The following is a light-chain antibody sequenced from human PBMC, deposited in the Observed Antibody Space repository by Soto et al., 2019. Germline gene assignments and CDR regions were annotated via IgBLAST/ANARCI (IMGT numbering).Light chain of an antibody. J-gene: IGLJ1*01. V-gene: IGLV2-14*01. CDR2: DVT. Sequence: QSVLTQPASVSGSPGQSITISCTGTSSDVVGYNYVSWYQQQPGKAPKFMIYDVTNRPSGVSNRFSGSKSGNTASLTISGLQAEDEADYYSCSSTTSTPPQLVFGPGTKVPVL. CDR3: CSSTTSTPPQLV. CDR1: SSDVVGYNY.